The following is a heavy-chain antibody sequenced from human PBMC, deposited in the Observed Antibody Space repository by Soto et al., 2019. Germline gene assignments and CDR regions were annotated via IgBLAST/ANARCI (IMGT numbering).Heavy chain of an antibody. CDR2: IYYSGST. CDR3: ARRVAWEAVAGTTRPVPCNWFDP. CDR1: GGSISSSSYS. V-gene: IGHV4-39*01. D-gene: IGHD6-19*01. J-gene: IGHJ5*02. Sequence: SETLSLTCTVSGGSISSSSYSWGWIRQPPGKGLEWIGSIYYSGSTYYNPSLKSRVTISVDTSKNQFSLKLSSVTAADTAVYYCARRVAWEAVAGTTRPVPCNWFDPWGQGTLVTVS.